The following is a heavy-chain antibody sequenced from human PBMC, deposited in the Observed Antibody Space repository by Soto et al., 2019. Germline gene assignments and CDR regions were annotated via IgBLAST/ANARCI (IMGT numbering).Heavy chain of an antibody. Sequence: SETLSLTFNVSGGSISNYYWTWVRQSPEKGLEWIGYMYYNRNINYNPSLKSRVTISIDTAENQFSLTLKSVTAADTAVYYCASGGNWFDPWGQGVLVT. CDR2: MYYNRNI. CDR1: GGSISNYY. CDR3: ASGGNWFDP. J-gene: IGHJ5*02. V-gene: IGHV4-59*01. D-gene: IGHD3-16*01.